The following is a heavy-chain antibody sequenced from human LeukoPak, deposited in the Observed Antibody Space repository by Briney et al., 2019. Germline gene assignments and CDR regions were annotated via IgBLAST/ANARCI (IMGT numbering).Heavy chain of an antibody. J-gene: IGHJ6*02. Sequence: ASAKVSCKASGYTFTSYYMHWVRPAPGQGLEWMGIINPSGGSTSYAQKFQGRVTMTRDTSTSTVYMELSSLRSEDTAVYYCARSQGDSSGYNYGMDVWGQGTTVTVSS. D-gene: IGHD3-22*01. V-gene: IGHV1-46*01. CDR3: ARSQGDSSGYNYGMDV. CDR2: INPSGGST. CDR1: GYTFTSYY.